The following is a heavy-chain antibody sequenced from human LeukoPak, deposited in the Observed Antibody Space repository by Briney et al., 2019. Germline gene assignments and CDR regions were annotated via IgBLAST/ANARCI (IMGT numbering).Heavy chain of an antibody. J-gene: IGHJ4*02. D-gene: IGHD5-18*01. CDR1: GGSITNYY. CDR2: INHSGST. V-gene: IGHV4-34*01. CDR3: ARVRGYSYGYNTKPDFDY. Sequence: SETLSLTCSLSGGSITNYYWSWIRQPPGKGLEWIGEINHSGSTNYNPSLKSRVTISVDTSKNQFSLKLSSVTAADTAVYYCARVRGYSYGYNTKPDFDYWGQGTLVTVSS.